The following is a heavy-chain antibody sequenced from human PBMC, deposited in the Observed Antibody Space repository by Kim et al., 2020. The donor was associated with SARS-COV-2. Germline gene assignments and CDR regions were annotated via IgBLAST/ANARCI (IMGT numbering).Heavy chain of an antibody. V-gene: IGHV4-34*01. CDR1: GGSFSGYY. J-gene: IGHJ4*02. D-gene: IGHD3-22*01. Sequence: SETLSLTCAVYGGSFSGYYWSWIRQPPGKGLEWIGEINHSGSTNYNPSLKSRVTISVDTSKNQFSLKLSSVTAADTAVYYCARGLYAITMIVVVITLIDYWGQGTLVTVSS. CDR2: INHSGST. CDR3: ARGLYAITMIVVVITLIDY.